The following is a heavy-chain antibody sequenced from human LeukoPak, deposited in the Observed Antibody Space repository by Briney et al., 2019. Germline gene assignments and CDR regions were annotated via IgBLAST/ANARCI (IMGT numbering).Heavy chain of an antibody. J-gene: IGHJ5*02. Sequence: SETLSLTCTVSGGSISSYYWTWIRQPPGKGLEWIGSIYYSGSTYYNPSLKSRVTISVDTSKKKFSLKLSSVTAADTAVYYCASHGSGSPWNWFDPWGQGTLVTVSS. CDR2: IYYSGST. CDR1: GGSISSYY. D-gene: IGHD3-10*01. CDR3: ASHGSGSPWNWFDP. V-gene: IGHV4-59*05.